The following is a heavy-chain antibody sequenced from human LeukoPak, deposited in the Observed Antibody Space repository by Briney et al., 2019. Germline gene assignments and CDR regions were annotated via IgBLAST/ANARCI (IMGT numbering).Heavy chain of an antibody. V-gene: IGHV4-59*01. J-gene: IGHJ6*04. CDR3: ARALCSSTSCYYYYGMYV. CDR2: IYYSGST. Sequence: SETLSLTCTVSGGSISSYYWSWIRQPPGKGLEWIGYIYYSGSTNYNPSLKSRVTISVDTSKNQFSLKLSSVTAADTAVYYCARALCSSTSCYYYYGMYVWGKGTTVTVSS. D-gene: IGHD2-2*01. CDR1: GGSISSYY.